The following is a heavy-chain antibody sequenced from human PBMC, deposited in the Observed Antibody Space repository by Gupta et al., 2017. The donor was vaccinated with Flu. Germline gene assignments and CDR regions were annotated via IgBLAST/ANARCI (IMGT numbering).Heavy chain of an antibody. CDR1: GFTFSSYD. Sequence: EVQLVESGRGLVQPGGSLRLSCAASGFTFSSYDMHWVRQATGKGLEWVSAICTAGDTYYPGSVKGRFTISRENAKNSLYLQMNSLRAGDTAVYYCARGPYGSGTYYFDYWGQGTLVTVSS. J-gene: IGHJ4*02. D-gene: IGHD3-10*01. CDR2: ICTAGDT. CDR3: ARGPYGSGTYYFDY. V-gene: IGHV3-13*04.